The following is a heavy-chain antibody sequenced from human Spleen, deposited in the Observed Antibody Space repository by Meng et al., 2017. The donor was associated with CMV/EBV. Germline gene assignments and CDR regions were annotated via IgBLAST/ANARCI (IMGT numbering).Heavy chain of an antibody. CDR3: ARGEQLVVGHY. CDR1: GSTFSSYT. Sequence: WKASGSTFSSYTISWVRQAPGQGLEWMGRIIPILGIANYAQKFQGRVTITADKSTSTAYMELSSLRSEDTAVYYCARGEQLVVGHYWGQGTLVTVSS. V-gene: IGHV1-69*02. D-gene: IGHD6-6*01. CDR2: IIPILGIA. J-gene: IGHJ4*02.